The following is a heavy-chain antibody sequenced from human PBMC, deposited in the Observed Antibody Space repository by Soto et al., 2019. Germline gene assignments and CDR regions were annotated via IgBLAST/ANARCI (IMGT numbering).Heavy chain of an antibody. D-gene: IGHD3-9*01. CDR2: IYYSGYT. Sequence: SLTCTVSGGSISSGGYYWSWIRQHPGKGLEWIGYIYYSGYTYYNPSLKSRVTISVDTSKNQFSLRLNSVTAADTAVYYCARRAPLDILTGSYQHHFDYWGQGTLVTVSS. CDR3: ARRAPLDILTGSYQHHFDY. V-gene: IGHV4-31*03. J-gene: IGHJ4*02. CDR1: GGSISSGGYY.